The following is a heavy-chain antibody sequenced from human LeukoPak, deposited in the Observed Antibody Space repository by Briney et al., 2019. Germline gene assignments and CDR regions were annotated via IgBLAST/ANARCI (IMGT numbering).Heavy chain of an antibody. CDR1: GGTFSSYA. J-gene: IGHJ6*02. Sequence: SAKVSCKASGGTFSSYAISWVRQAPGQGLEWMGGIIPIFGTANYAQKFQGRVTITADESTSTAYMELSSLRSEDTAVYYCARLDDYYYGMDVWGQGTTVTVSS. CDR3: ARLDDYYYGMDV. D-gene: IGHD1-1*01. V-gene: IGHV1-69*13. CDR2: IIPIFGTA.